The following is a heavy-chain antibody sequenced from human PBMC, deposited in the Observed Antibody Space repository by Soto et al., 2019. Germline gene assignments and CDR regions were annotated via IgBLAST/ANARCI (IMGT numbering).Heavy chain of an antibody. CDR1: SYTFTTCG. J-gene: IGHJ6*02. Sequence: QVQLVQCGAEVRKPGASVKVSCRASSYTFTTCGINWVRQARGQGFEWMGWISGYNGHTKYAQKFQGRVTMTTDTSTSTVYMDLRSLRSDVTAVYYCAREGEMPYYYYGLDVWGQGTTVTVSS. CDR3: AREGEMPYYYYGLDV. V-gene: IGHV1-18*01. CDR2: ISGYNGHT. D-gene: IGHD3-16*01.